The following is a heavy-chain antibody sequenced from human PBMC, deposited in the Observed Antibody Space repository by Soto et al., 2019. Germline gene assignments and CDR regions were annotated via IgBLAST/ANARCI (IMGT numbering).Heavy chain of an antibody. CDR3: ARTIVGATTRYFDY. Sequence: NPSETLSLTCTVSGGSISSYYWSWIRQPAGKGLEWIGRIYTSGSTNYNPSLKSRVTMSVDTSKNQFSLKLSPVTAADTAVYYCARTIVGATTRYFDYWGQGTLVTVSS. V-gene: IGHV4-4*07. CDR1: GGSISSYY. CDR2: IYTSGST. D-gene: IGHD1-26*01. J-gene: IGHJ4*02.